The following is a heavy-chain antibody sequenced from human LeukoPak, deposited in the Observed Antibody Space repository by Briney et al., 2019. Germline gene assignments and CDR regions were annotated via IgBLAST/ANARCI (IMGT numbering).Heavy chain of an antibody. CDR3: ANVCFACSSGYFDY. Sequence: GGSLRLSCAASGFTFSSYAMSWVRQAPGKGLEWVSAISGSGGSTYYVDSVKGRFTISRDNSKNTLYLQMNSLRAEDTAVYYCANVCFACSSGYFDYWGQGTLVTVSS. V-gene: IGHV3-23*01. CDR1: GFTFSSYA. CDR2: ISGSGGST. J-gene: IGHJ4*02. D-gene: IGHD3-22*01.